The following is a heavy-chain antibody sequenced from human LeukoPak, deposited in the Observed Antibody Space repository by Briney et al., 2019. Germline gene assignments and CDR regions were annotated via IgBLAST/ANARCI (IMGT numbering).Heavy chain of an antibody. CDR3: ARDSPWGTTVTSVRFDY. J-gene: IGHJ4*02. CDR2: ISAYNGNT. D-gene: IGHD4-17*01. CDR1: GYIFTSYG. V-gene: IGHV1-18*01. Sequence: ASVKVSCKASGYIFTSYGISWVRQAPGQGLEWMGWISAYNGNTNYTQKLQGRVTVTTDTSTSTAYMELRSLRSDDTAVYYCARDSPWGTTVTSVRFDYWGQGTLVTVSS.